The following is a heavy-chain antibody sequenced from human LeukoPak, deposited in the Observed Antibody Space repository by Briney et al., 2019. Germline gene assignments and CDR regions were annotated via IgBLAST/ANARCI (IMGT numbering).Heavy chain of an antibody. CDR2: IKGDGSEK. CDR3: ARDGYRSRWLHP. D-gene: IGHD5-18*01. J-gene: IGHJ5*02. Sequence: GGSLRLSCAASGFTFSSYWMSWVRLAPGKGLEWVGNIKGDGSEKWYVDSVKGRFTISRDNAQNSVYLQMNSLRAEDTALYYCARDGYRSRWLHPWGQGTLVTVTS. CDR1: GFTFSSYW. V-gene: IGHV3-7*01.